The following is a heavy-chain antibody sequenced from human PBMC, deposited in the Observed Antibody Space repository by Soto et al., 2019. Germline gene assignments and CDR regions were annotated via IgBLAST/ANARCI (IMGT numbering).Heavy chain of an antibody. V-gene: IGHV3-15*01. CDR3: TTEPEWLVLRYYYGMDV. CDR1: GFTFSNAW. J-gene: IGHJ6*02. Sequence: PGGSLRLSCAASGFTFSNAWMSWVRQAPGKGLEWVGRIKSKTDGGTTDYAAPVKGRFTISRDDSKNTLYLQMNSLKTEDTAVYYCTTEPEWLVLRYYYGMDVWGQGTTVTVSS. CDR2: IKSKTDGGTT. D-gene: IGHD6-19*01.